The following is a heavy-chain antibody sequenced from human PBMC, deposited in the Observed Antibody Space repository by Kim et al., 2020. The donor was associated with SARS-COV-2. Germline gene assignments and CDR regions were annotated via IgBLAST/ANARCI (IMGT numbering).Heavy chain of an antibody. V-gene: IGHV3-9*01. CDR1: GFTFGDYA. Sequence: GGSLRLSCAASGFTFGDYAMHWVRQAPGKGLEWVSGISGDSDSISYADSVKGRFTISRDNAKNSLYLQMSSLRVEDTALYYCAKALYPRGGNYFDPWGQG. CDR3: AKALYPRGGNYFDP. CDR2: ISGDSDSI. D-gene: IGHD2-2*02. J-gene: IGHJ4*02.